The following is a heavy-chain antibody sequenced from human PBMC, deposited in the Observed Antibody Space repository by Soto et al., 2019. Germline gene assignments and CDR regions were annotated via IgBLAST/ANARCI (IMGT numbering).Heavy chain of an antibody. D-gene: IGHD4-17*01. V-gene: IGHV4-4*02. CDR1: GGSISSSNW. CDR2: IYHSGST. Sequence: QVQLQESGPGLVKPSGTLSLTCAVSGGSISSSNWWSWVRQPPGKGLEWIGEIYHSGSTNYNPSLRRRVTISVATSKSQFSLKLSSVTAADTAVYYCARGSYGDTRSWGQGTLVTVSS. J-gene: IGHJ5*02. CDR3: ARGSYGDTRS.